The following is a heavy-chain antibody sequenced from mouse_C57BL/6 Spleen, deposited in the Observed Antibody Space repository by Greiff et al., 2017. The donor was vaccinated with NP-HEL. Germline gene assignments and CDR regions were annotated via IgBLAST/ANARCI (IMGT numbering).Heavy chain of an antibody. CDR3: ARSDSSGYLYAMDY. V-gene: IGHV2-5*01. D-gene: IGHD3-2*02. CDR2: IWRGGST. Sequence: VKLQESGPGLVQPSQSLSITCTVSGFSLTSYGVHWVRQSPGKGLEWLGVIWRGGSTDYNAAFMSRLSITKDNSKSQVFFKMNSLQADDTAIYYCARSDSSGYLYAMDYWGQGTSVTVS. CDR1: GFSLTSYG. J-gene: IGHJ4*01.